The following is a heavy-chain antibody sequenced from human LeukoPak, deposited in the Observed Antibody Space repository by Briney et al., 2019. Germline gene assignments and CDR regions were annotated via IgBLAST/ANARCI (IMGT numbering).Heavy chain of an antibody. CDR3: ARDESGGGVPLFYFNY. CDR2: IFGSGART. Sequence: PGGSLRLSCAASGFTFSTYAMTWGRPAPGKGREWVSSIFGSGARTYSADSVKGRFTISRDNTQNKLYLQMNSLRVDDTAIYYCARDESGGGVPLFYFNYWGQGTLVAVSS. D-gene: IGHD6-25*01. V-gene: IGHV3-23*01. J-gene: IGHJ4*02. CDR1: GFTFSTYA.